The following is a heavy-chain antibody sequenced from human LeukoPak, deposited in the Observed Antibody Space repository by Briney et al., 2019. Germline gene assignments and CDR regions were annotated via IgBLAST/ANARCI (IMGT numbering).Heavy chain of an antibody. J-gene: IGHJ4*02. CDR2: ISSSAGSI. Sequence: GGSLRLSCAASGFTFSSYEMNWVRQAPGKRLEWVSYISSSAGSIYLADSVKDRFSVSRDNAKNSLYLQMTSLRAEDTGIYYCARVLLSGYDRPIDYWGQGTLVTVSS. D-gene: IGHD5-12*01. V-gene: IGHV3-48*03. CDR3: ARVLLSGYDRPIDY. CDR1: GFTFSSYE.